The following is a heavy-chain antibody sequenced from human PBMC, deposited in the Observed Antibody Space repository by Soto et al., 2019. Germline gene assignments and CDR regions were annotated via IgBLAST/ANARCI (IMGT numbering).Heavy chain of an antibody. Sequence: QVQLQESGPGLVKPSGTLSLTCAVSGGSISSSNWWSWVRQPPGKGLEWIGEIYHSGSTNYNPSLKSRVTISVDMSKNQLSLKMSSVTAADTAVYYCARGLKYSYGLDYWGQGTLVSVSS. CDR1: GGSISSSNW. CDR2: IYHSGST. V-gene: IGHV4-4*02. D-gene: IGHD5-18*01. CDR3: ARGLKYSYGLDY. J-gene: IGHJ4*02.